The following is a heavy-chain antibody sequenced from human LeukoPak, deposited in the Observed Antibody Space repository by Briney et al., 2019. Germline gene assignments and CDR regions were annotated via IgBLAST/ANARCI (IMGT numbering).Heavy chain of an antibody. CDR2: INPSGGST. Sequence: GASVKVSCKAPGYTFTSYYMHWVRQAPGQGLEWMGIINPSGGSTSYAQKFQGRVTMTRDTSTSTVYMELSSLRSEDTAVYYCAREPSHYYDSSGFQDYWGQGTLVTVSS. CDR1: GYTFTSYY. CDR3: AREPSHYYDSSGFQDY. J-gene: IGHJ4*02. D-gene: IGHD3-22*01. V-gene: IGHV1-46*01.